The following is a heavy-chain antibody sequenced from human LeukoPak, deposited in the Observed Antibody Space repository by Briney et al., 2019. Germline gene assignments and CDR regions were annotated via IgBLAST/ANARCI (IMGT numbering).Heavy chain of an antibody. CDR1: GFTFSSYG. V-gene: IGHV3-30*02. CDR2: IRYDGSNK. J-gene: IGHJ4*02. CDR3: AKDRLSKVVPAATGYFDY. Sequence: SGGSLRLSCAASGFTFSSYGMHWVRQAPGKGLEWVAFIRYDGSNKYYADFVKGRFTISRDNSKNTLYLQMNSLRAEDTAVYYCAKDRLSKVVPAATGYFDYWGQGTLVTVSS. D-gene: IGHD2-2*01.